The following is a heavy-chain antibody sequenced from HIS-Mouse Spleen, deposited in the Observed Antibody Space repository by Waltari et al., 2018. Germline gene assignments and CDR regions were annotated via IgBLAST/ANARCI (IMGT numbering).Heavy chain of an antibody. CDR1: GFTFSSYG. V-gene: IGHV3-30*18. CDR2: ISYDGSNK. Sequence: QVQLVESGVGVVQPGRSRRLSCAASGFTFSSYGMHWVRQGPGKGLEWVAVISYDGSNKYYADSVKGRFTISRDNSKNTLYLQMNSLRAEDTAVYYCAKDRGSQFDYWGQGTLVTVSS. CDR3: AKDRGSQFDY. D-gene: IGHD1-26*01. J-gene: IGHJ4*02.